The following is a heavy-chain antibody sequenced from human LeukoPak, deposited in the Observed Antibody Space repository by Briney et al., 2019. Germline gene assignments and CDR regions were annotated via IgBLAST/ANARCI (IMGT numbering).Heavy chain of an antibody. V-gene: IGHV1-2*02. CDR1: GYTFTGYY. J-gene: IGHJ4*02. CDR2: INPNSGGT. D-gene: IGHD2-8*01. Sequence: GASVKVSFMASGYTFTGYYMHWVRQAPGQGLEWMGWINPNSGGTNYAQKFQGRVTMTRDTSISTAYMELSRLRSDDTAVYYCARGGGGLYCTNGVCYIFDYWGQGTLVTVSS. CDR3: ARGGGGLYCTNGVCYIFDY.